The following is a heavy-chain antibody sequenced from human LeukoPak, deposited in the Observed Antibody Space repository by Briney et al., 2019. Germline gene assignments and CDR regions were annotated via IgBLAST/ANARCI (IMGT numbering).Heavy chain of an antibody. CDR2: IRYDGSNK. CDR3: ASVPFWSGTSEFDP. D-gene: IGHD3-3*01. J-gene: IGHJ5*02. CDR1: GFTFSSYG. V-gene: IGHV3-30*02. Sequence: GGSLRLSCAASGFTFSSYGMHWVRQAPGKGLEWVAFIRYDGSNKYYADSVKGRFTISRDNSKNTLYLQMNSLRAEDTAVYYCASVPFWSGTSEFDPWGQGTLVTVSS.